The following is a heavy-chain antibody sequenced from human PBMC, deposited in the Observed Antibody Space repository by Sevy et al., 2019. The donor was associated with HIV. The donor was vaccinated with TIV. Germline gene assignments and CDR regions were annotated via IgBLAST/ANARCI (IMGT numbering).Heavy chain of an antibody. J-gene: IGHJ4*02. CDR3: ATTEDYYEDGGSPIDH. V-gene: IGHV1-24*01. D-gene: IGHD3-22*01. Sequence: ASVKVSCKVSEYTLNQLAMHWVRQPPGKGLEWMGSFDPEDGNTFYAQKVQGRLTLTEDTSTDTAFMELNSLKSEDTAIYYCATTEDYYEDGGSPIDHWGQGTMVTGSS. CDR1: EYTLNQLA. CDR2: FDPEDGNT.